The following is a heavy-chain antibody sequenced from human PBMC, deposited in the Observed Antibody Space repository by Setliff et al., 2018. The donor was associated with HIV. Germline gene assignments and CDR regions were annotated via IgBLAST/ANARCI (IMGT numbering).Heavy chain of an antibody. J-gene: IGHJ4*02. D-gene: IGHD5-12*01. CDR1: GYIFTDYY. Sequence: ASVKVSCKASGYIFTDYYMHWVRQAPGQELGWMGRINPNSGGTNYAQNVQGRVTVTMDTSTSTAYMELRSLKSDDTAVYYCARGKTWLRFLDYWGQGTLVTSPQ. CDR2: INPNSGGT. V-gene: IGHV1-2*06. CDR3: ARGKTWLRFLDY.